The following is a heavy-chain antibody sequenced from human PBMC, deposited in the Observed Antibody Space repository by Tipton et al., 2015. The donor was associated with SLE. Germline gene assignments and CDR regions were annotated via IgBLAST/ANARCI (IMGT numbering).Heavy chain of an antibody. Sequence: SLRLSCAASGFTFSSYNMNWVRQAPGKGLEWVSSICTSSIYIYYTDSVKGRFTISRDNAKSSLYLQMNSLRAEDTAVYYCTKDPILAYYGFWSGPPLGYWGQGTLVTVSS. D-gene: IGHD3-3*01. V-gene: IGHV3-21*03. CDR3: TKDPILAYYGFWSGPPLGY. CDR1: GFTFSSYN. CDR2: ICTSSIYI. J-gene: IGHJ4*02.